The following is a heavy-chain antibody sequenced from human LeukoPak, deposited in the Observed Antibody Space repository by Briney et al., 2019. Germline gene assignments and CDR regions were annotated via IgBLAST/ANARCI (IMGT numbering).Heavy chain of an antibody. D-gene: IGHD6-19*01. Sequence: SVKVSCKASGGTFSSYAISWVRQAPGQGLEWMGRIIPILGIANYAQKFQGRVTITADKSTSTAYMELSSLRSEDTAVYYCARDLSSGTVFDYWGQGTLVTVSS. V-gene: IGHV1-69*04. CDR1: GGTFSSYA. CDR2: IIPILGIA. J-gene: IGHJ4*02. CDR3: ARDLSSGTVFDY.